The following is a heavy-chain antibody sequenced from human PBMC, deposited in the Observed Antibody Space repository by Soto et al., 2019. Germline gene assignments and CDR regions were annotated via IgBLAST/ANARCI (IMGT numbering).Heavy chain of an antibody. D-gene: IGHD3-9*01. CDR1: GYTFTSYD. V-gene: IGHV1-8*01. Sequence: ASVKVSCKASGYTFTSYDINWVRQATGQGLEWMGWMNPNSGNTGYAQKFQGSVTMTRNTSISTAYMELSSLRSEDTAVYYCARGHILRYFDWSTGDYWGQGTLVTVSS. J-gene: IGHJ4*02. CDR3: ARGHILRYFDWSTGDY. CDR2: MNPNSGNT.